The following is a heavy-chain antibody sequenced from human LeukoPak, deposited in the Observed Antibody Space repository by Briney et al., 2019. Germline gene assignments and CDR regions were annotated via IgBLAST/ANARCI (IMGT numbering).Heavy chain of an antibody. V-gene: IGHV3-30*02. CDR1: GFTFRTYG. Sequence: GGSLRLSCAASGFTFRTYGMHWVRQAPGKGLEWAAYIPADGNKKYYADSVKGRFTISRDNSKNTVTLQMDSLRVDDTAVYYCAKDWGYCSGVTCYSGDLMPRGQGTLVTVSS. CDR3: AKDWGYCSGVTCYSGDLMP. D-gene: IGHD2-15*01. CDR2: IPADGNKK. J-gene: IGHJ5*02.